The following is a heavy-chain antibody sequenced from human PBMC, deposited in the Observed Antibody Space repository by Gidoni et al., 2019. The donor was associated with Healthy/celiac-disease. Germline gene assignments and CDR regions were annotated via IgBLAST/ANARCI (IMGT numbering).Heavy chain of an antibody. Sequence: QVQLHQWGAGLLRPSETLALICAVYGGSFSAYYWSWIRQPPGKGLEWIGEINHSGSTNYNPSLKSRVTISVDTSKNQFSLKLSSVTAADTAVYYCARGPAQYSSSRGGWFDPWGQGTLVTVSS. J-gene: IGHJ5*02. V-gene: IGHV4-34*01. D-gene: IGHD6-6*01. CDR1: GGSFSAYY. CDR2: INHSGST. CDR3: ARGPAQYSSSRGGWFDP.